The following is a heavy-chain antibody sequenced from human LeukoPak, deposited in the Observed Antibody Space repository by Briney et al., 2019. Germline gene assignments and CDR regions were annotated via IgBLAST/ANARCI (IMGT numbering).Heavy chain of an antibody. D-gene: IGHD3-16*01. V-gene: IGHV3-23*01. CDR3: AKMGGRLSYYMDV. Sequence: GGSLRLSCAASGFTFSSYAMTWVRQAPGKGPEWVSSIVGSGRTTYYADSVRGRFTISRDNSNNTLYLQMSSLRAEDTALYYCAKMGGRLSYYMDVWGKGTTVTVSS. CDR1: GFTFSSYA. CDR2: IVGSGRTT. J-gene: IGHJ6*03.